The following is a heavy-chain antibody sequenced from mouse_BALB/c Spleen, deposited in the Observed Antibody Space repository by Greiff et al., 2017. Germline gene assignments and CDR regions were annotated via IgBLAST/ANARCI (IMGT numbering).Heavy chain of an antibody. Sequence: DVMLVESGGGLVQPGGSLKLSCAASGFTFSSYTMSWVRQTPEKRLEWVAYISNGGGSTYYPDTVKGRFTISRDNAKNTLYLQMSSLKSEDTAMYYCARHYYGYVDYWGQGTTLTVSS. CDR1: GFTFSSYT. J-gene: IGHJ2*01. D-gene: IGHD1-1*01. CDR3: ARHYYGYVDY. V-gene: IGHV5-12-2*01. CDR2: ISNGGGST.